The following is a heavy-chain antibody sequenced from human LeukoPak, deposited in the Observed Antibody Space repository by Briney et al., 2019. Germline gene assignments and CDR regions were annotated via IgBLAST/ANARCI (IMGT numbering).Heavy chain of an antibody. Sequence: SVKVSCTASGFTFTSSAVQWVRQARGQRLEWIGWIVVGSGNTNYAQKFQERVTITRDMSTSTAYMELSSLRSEDTAVYYCAAVSYYDSSVCCGDHDAFDIWGQGTMVTVSS. CDR3: AAVSYYDSSVCCGDHDAFDI. V-gene: IGHV1-58*01. D-gene: IGHD3-22*01. J-gene: IGHJ3*02. CDR1: GFTFTSSA. CDR2: IVVGSGNT.